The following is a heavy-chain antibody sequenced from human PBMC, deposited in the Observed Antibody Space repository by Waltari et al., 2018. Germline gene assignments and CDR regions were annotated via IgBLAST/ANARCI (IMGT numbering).Heavy chain of an antibody. Sequence: LVESGGDVVQSGRSLRLSCASSRSAFNNDLLHWVRQAPGKGVEWVSAMSYDGYSRYYADSVKGRFTISRDDSLKTVYLQLDSLRVEDTAVYYCAREGYTSGRAGNFDYWGQGTLVTVSS. J-gene: IGHJ4*02. CDR1: RSAFNNDL. D-gene: IGHD2-15*01. V-gene: IGHV3-30-3*01. CDR3: AREGYTSGRAGNFDY. CDR2: MSYDGYSR.